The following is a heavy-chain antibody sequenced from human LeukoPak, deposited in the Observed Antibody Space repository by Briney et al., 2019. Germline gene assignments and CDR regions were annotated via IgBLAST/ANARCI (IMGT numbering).Heavy chain of an antibody. J-gene: IGHJ1*01. V-gene: IGHV3-23*01. CDR3: ARGEIAPKANAEYFQH. CDR1: GFTFSSYA. D-gene: IGHD6-13*01. Sequence: GGSLRLSCAASGFTFSSYAMSWVRQAPGKGLEWVSAISGSGGSTYYADSVKGRFTISRDNSKNTLYLQMNSLRAEDTALYYCARGEIAPKANAEYFQHWGQGTLVTVSS. CDR2: ISGSGGST.